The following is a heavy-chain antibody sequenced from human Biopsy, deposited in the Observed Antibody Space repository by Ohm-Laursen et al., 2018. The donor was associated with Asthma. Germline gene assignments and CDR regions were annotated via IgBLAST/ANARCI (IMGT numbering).Heavy chain of an antibody. CDR2: THHSGKT. CDR1: GGSFSSNY. Sequence: SDTLSLTCAVYGGSFSSNYWSWIRQTPGKGLEWLGDTHHSGKTNYNPSLRRRPTLSVDTSKNQFSLRLTFVTAADTAVYYCARGSSSRLSQWELLVSGGKRAHSYYGMDVWGQGTTVTVSS. CDR3: ARGSSSRLSQWELLVSGGKRAHSYYGMDV. V-gene: IGHV4-34*01. J-gene: IGHJ6*02. D-gene: IGHD1-26*01.